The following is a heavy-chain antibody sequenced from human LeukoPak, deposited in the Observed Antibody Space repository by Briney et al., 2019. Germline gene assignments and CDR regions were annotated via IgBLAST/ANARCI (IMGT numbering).Heavy chain of an antibody. Sequence: SETLSLTCTVSGGSISSGSYYRSWIRQPPGKGLEWIGYIYCSGSTNYNPSLKSRVTISVDTSKNQFSLKLSSVTAADTAVYYCARAWDGYNYDYWGQGTLVTVSS. V-gene: IGHV4-61*01. CDR2: IYCSGST. J-gene: IGHJ4*02. D-gene: IGHD5-24*01. CDR3: ARAWDGYNYDY. CDR1: GGSISSGSYY.